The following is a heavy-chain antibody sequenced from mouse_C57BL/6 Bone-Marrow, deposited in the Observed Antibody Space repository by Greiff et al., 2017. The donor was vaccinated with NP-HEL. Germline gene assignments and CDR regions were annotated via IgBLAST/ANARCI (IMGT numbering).Heavy chain of an antibody. CDR3: ARHLGYYAMDY. CDR2: ISNGGGST. J-gene: IGHJ4*01. D-gene: IGHD3-3*01. Sequence: EVMLVESGGGLVQPGGSLKLSCAASGFTFSDYYMYWVRQTPEKRLEWVAYISNGGGSTYYPDTVKGRFTISRDNAKNTPYLQMSRLKSEDTAMYYCARHLGYYAMDYWGQGTSVTVSS. V-gene: IGHV5-12*01. CDR1: GFTFSDYY.